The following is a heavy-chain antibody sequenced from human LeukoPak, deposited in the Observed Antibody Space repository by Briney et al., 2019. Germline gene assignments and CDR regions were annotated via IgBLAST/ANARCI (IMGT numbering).Heavy chain of an antibody. CDR3: ARDQEAFDY. J-gene: IGHJ4*02. Sequence: ASVKVSCKASGYSFTSNYINWVRQAPGQGLEWMGMIYPRDGSTSYAQKFQGRVTVTRDTSTSTVHMELSGLRSEDTAVYYCARDQEAFDYWGQGTLVTVSS. CDR2: IYPRDGST. V-gene: IGHV1-46*01. CDR1: GYSFTSNY.